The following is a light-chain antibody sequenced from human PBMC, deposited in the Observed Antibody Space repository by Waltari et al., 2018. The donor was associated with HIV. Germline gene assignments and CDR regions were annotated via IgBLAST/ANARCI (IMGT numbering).Light chain of an antibody. CDR1: ALSNQY. V-gene: IGLV3-25*03. CDR2: RDT. CDR3: QSADSSGTYV. J-gene: IGLJ1*01. Sequence: SYELTQPPSVSVSPGQTARITCSGDALSNQYTFWYQQKPGQAPVLVIYRDTERPSGIPERFSVSSSGTTVTLTISGVQAEDEADYYCQSADSSGTYVFGTGTKVTVV.